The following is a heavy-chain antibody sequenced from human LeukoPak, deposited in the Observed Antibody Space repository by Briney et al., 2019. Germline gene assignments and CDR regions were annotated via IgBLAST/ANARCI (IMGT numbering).Heavy chain of an antibody. Sequence: ASVKVSCKVSGYTITELSMHWVRQARGKGLEWMGGFDPEDGETIYAQKFQGRVTMTEDTSTDTAYMELSSLRSEDTAVYYCATGGTGSYTFGWFDPWAREPWSPSPQ. D-gene: IGHD1-26*01. J-gene: IGHJ5*02. CDR3: ATGGTGSYTFGWFDP. CDR1: GYTITELS. V-gene: IGHV1-24*01. CDR2: FDPEDGET.